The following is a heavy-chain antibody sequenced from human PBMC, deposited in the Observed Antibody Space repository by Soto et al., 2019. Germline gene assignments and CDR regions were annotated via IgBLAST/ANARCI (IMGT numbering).Heavy chain of an antibody. CDR2: IFYDGSND. Sequence: GGSLRLSCAGSGFFFQNYAMHWVRLAPCKGLEWVAYIFYDGSNDNYAESVKGRFTVSRDNSEGMLYLQMNNLRVEDTGVYFGARAMTMTLARIFGMDVWGPGTTVTVSS. J-gene: IGHJ6*02. D-gene: IGHD3-3*01. CDR3: ARAMTMTLARIFGMDV. CDR1: GFFFQNYA. V-gene: IGHV3-33*01.